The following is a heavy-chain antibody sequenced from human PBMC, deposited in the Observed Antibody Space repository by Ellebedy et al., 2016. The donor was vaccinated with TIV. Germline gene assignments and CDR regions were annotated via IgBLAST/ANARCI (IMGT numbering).Heavy chain of an antibody. Sequence: AASVKVSCKASGFSFTDYYIHWVRQAPGQGLEWMGWITPNSGRTKYAQKFQDWVTITRDTSISTAYMELTRLRSDDTAVYYCARTTGNRGDVDIWGQGTMVAVSS. D-gene: IGHD1-1*01. J-gene: IGHJ3*02. CDR3: ARTTGNRGDVDI. CDR1: GFSFTDYY. CDR2: ITPNSGRT. V-gene: IGHV1-2*04.